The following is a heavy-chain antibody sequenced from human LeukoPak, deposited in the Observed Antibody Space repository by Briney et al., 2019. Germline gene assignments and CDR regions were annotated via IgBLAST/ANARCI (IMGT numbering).Heavy chain of an antibody. Sequence: GRSLRLSCAASGFTFSSYGMHWVRQAPGKGLEWVAVISYDGSNKYYADSVKGRFTISRVNSKNTLYLQMNSLRAEDTAVYYCAKDMRCSSTSCYKDYYGMDVWGQGTTVTVSS. D-gene: IGHD2-2*02. J-gene: IGHJ6*02. V-gene: IGHV3-30*18. CDR1: GFTFSSYG. CDR2: ISYDGSNK. CDR3: AKDMRCSSTSCYKDYYGMDV.